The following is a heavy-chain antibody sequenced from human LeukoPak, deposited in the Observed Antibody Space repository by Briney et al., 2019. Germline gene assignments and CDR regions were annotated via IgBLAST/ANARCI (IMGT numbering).Heavy chain of an antibody. Sequence: AGSLTLFCAGSGFTFSSYAMSWVRQAPGKGLELVSTISGSGGSTYYADSVKGRFTIVRDNSKNTLYLQMNSLRAEDTAVYYCARRADSSGYYFDYWGQGTLVTVSS. V-gene: IGHV3-23*01. D-gene: IGHD3-22*01. CDR2: ISGSGGST. CDR1: GFTFSSYA. CDR3: ARRADSSGYYFDY. J-gene: IGHJ4*02.